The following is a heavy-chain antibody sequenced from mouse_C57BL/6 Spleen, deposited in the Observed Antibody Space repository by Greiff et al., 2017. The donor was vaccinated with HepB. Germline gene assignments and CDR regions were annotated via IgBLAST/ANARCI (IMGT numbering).Heavy chain of an antibody. Sequence: EVKLVESEGGLVQPGSSMKLSCTASGFTFSDYYMAWVRQVPEKGLEWVANINYDGSSTYYLDSLKSRFIISRDNAKNILYLQMSSLKSEDTATYYCARGGRYFDVWGTGTTVTVSS. J-gene: IGHJ1*03. CDR1: GFTFSDYY. V-gene: IGHV5-16*01. CDR3: ARGGRYFDV. CDR2: INYDGSST.